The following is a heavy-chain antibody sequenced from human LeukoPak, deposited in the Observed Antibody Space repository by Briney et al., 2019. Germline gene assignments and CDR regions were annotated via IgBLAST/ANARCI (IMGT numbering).Heavy chain of an antibody. CDR1: GFTFRSYS. Sequence: GGSLRLSCAASGFTFRSYSMNWVRQAPGKGLEWVSYISSSSSTIYYADSVKGRFTISRDNAKNTLYLQMNSLRAEDTAVYYCAKDPDYGGNSDDYWGQGTLVTVSS. D-gene: IGHD4-23*01. CDR2: ISSSSSTI. CDR3: AKDPDYGGNSDDY. V-gene: IGHV3-48*01. J-gene: IGHJ4*02.